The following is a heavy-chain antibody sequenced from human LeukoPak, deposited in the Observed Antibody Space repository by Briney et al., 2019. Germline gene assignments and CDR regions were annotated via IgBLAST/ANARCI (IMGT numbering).Heavy chain of an antibody. CDR3: ARNGGNWYFDL. V-gene: IGHV4-59*06. CDR2: IYYSGST. J-gene: IGHJ2*01. D-gene: IGHD4-23*01. CDR1: GGSFSGYY. Sequence: SETLSLTCAVYGGSFSGYYWSWIRQPPGKGLEWIGYIYYSGSTYYNPSLKSRVTISVGTSKNQFSLKLSSVTAADTAVYYCARNGGNWYFDLWGRGTLVTVSS.